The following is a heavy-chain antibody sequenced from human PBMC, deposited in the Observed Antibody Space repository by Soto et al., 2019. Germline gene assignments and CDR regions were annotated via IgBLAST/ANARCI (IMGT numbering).Heavy chain of an antibody. Sequence: PSETLSLTCAVYDGSFSGYYCSWSRQPPGKGLEYIGGINHSGSTNYNPSLKSRVFISVDTSKNQFSLKLSSVTAADTAVYYCARGYSSSPEDGMDVWGQGTTVTVSS. V-gene: IGHV4-34*01. CDR2: INHSGST. D-gene: IGHD6-13*01. CDR1: DGSFSGYY. J-gene: IGHJ6*02. CDR3: ARGYSSSPEDGMDV.